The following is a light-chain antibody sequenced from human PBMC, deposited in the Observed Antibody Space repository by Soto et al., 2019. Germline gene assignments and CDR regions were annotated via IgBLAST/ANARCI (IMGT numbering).Light chain of an antibody. Sequence: QTVVTQEPSFSVSPGGTVTLTCGLSSGPVFTSSYPNWYQQTPGQAPRTLIFNTNTRSSGVPDRFSGSILGDKAALTITGAQADDGSYYCCLLYLGGGIWVFGGGTKVTVL. CDR2: NTN. CDR1: SGPVFTSSY. CDR3: LLYLGGGIWV. V-gene: IGLV8-61*01. J-gene: IGLJ3*02.